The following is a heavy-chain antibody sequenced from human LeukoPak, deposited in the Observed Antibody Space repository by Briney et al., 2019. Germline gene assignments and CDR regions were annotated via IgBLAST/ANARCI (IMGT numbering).Heavy chain of an antibody. CDR1: GVTLGTHA. D-gene: IGHD3-22*01. CDR2: ISFSGDVT. V-gene: IGHV3-23*01. CDR3: AKGSYYDSSGSFYFDY. J-gene: IGHJ4*02. Sequence: GGSLRLSCSASGVTLGTHAMSWVRQAPGKGLEWVSAISFSGDVTFYADSVKGRFTISRDNSKNTLYVQVNSLGTEDTAAYYCAKGSYYDSSGSFYFDYWGQGTLVTVSS.